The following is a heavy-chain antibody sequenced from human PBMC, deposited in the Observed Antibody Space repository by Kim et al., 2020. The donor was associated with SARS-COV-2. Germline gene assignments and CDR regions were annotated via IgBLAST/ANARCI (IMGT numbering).Heavy chain of an antibody. CDR1: GFTFSSYS. V-gene: IGHV3-7*01. J-gene: IGHJ4*02. Sequence: GGSLRLSCAASGFTFSSYSMSWVRQAPGKGLEWVAYIKRDGSEKDYVDSVKGRFTISRDNTKNSLYLQMNSLRAEDTAVYYCATLCTGGSCFSPDSWGQGTLVTVSS. CDR3: ATLCTGGSCFSPDS. CDR2: IKRDGSEK. D-gene: IGHD2-15*01.